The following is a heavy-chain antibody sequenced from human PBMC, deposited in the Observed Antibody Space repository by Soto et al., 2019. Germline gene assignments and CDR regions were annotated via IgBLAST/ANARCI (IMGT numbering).Heavy chain of an antibody. V-gene: IGHV1-69*01. CDR3: ATGGHNDGYNFYHGMDV. J-gene: IGHJ6*02. CDR2: VIPLFDTA. CDR1: GGIFTNNA. Sequence: QVQVVQSGAEVKKPGSSVKVSCKVSGGIFTNNAISWVRQAPGQGLEWLGGVIPLFDTAYYAQIFRGRLRISADVVTTTAYMELSGLTSADTAVYFCATGGHNDGYNFYHGMDVWGQGTTVTVS. D-gene: IGHD5-18*01.